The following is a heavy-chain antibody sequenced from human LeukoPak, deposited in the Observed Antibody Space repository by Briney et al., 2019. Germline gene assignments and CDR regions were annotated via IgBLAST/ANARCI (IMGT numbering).Heavy chain of an antibody. D-gene: IGHD3-9*01. J-gene: IGHJ6*02. CDR3: ARNHYSDILTGYVPYGMDV. V-gene: IGHV1-69*04. Sequence: SVKVSCKASGGTFSSYAISWVRQAPGQGLEWMGRIIPILGIANYAQKFQGRVTITADKSTSTAYMELSSLRSDDTAVYYCARNHYSDILTGYVPYGMDVWGQGTTVTVSS. CDR1: GGTFSSYA. CDR2: IIPILGIA.